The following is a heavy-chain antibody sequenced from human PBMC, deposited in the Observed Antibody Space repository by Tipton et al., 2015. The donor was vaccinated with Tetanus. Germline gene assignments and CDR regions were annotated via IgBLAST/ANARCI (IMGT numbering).Heavy chain of an antibody. CDR3: ARLSIASTGAYGLTFYYGMDV. J-gene: IGHJ6*02. CDR1: SGSISSSDYS. V-gene: IGHV4-39*02. CDR2: VDYSGST. D-gene: IGHD6-13*01. Sequence: LRLSCTVSSGSISSSDYSWGWIRQPPGRGLEWIGSVDYSGSTYYNPSLRSRVAISVDTSKNPFSRKLSSVTAADTAVYYCARLSIASTGAYGLTFYYGMDVWGPGTTVTVSS.